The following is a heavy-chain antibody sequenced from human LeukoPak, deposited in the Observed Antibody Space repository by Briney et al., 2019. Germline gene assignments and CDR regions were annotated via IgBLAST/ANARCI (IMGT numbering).Heavy chain of an antibody. CDR2: ISTSGSTI. J-gene: IGHJ6*03. V-gene: IGHV3-11*04. D-gene: IGHD6-13*01. CDR3: ARDHPHSSRSRFYYYYMDV. CDR1: GFTFSDYY. Sequence: SGGSLRLSCAASGFTFSDYYMSWIRQAPGKGLEWVSDISTSGSTIYYADSVKGRFTISRDNAKNSLYLQMNSLRAEDTAVYYCARDHPHSSRSRFYYYYMDVWGKGTTVTVSS.